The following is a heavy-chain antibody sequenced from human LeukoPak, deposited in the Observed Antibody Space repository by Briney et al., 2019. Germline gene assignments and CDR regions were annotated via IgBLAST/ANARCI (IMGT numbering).Heavy chain of an antibody. J-gene: IGHJ4*01. Sequence: ASVKVSCKASGYTFTSYDINWVRQATGQGLEWMGWMNPNSGTTHYAQKFQGRVTMTEDTSTDTAYMELSSLRSEDTAVYYCATVSGAYYGSGSYTYFDYWGQEPWSPSPQ. CDR2: MNPNSGTT. CDR1: GYTFTSYD. D-gene: IGHD3-10*01. V-gene: IGHV1-8*02. CDR3: ATVSGAYYGSGSYTYFDY.